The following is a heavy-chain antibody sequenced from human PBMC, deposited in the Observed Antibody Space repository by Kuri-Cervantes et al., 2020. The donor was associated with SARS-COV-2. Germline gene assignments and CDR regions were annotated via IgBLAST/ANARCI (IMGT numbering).Heavy chain of an antibody. V-gene: IGHV5-51*01. J-gene: IGHJ6*03. Sequence: GGSLRLSCAVSGYSISSGYYWGWIRQPPGKGLEWMGIIYPGDSDTRYSPSFQGQVTISADKSTSTAYLQWSSLKASDTAMYYCARLPYYYYMDVWGKGTTVTVSS. CDR2: IYPGDSDT. CDR3: ARLPYYYYMDV. CDR1: GYSISSGYY.